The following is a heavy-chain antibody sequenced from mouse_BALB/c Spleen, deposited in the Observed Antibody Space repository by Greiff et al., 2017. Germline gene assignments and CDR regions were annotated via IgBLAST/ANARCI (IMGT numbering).Heavy chain of an antibody. CDR3: ATLYGEAMDY. CDR1: GYTFTSYW. CDR2: IDPSDSYT. J-gene: IGHJ4*01. V-gene: IGHV1-69*02. D-gene: IGHD1-1*01. Sequence: QVQLQQPGAELVKPGASVKLSCKASGYTFTSYWMHWVKQRPGQGLEWIGEIDPSDSYTNYNQKFKGKATLTVDKSSSTAYMQLSSLTSEDSAVYYCATLYGEAMDYWGQGTSVTVSS.